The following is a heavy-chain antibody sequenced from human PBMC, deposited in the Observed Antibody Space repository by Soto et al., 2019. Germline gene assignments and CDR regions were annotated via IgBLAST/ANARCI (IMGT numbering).Heavy chain of an antibody. CDR2: IYSSGST. J-gene: IGHJ5*02. Sequence: SETLSLTCAVSGGSIISASYSWNWIRQSPGRGLEWIGHIYSSGSTYYNPSLKSRVSISVDTSNNQFSLKLTSVTAADTAVYCCAREDAARIERWFDAWGQGTLVTVSS. D-gene: IGHD6-6*01. V-gene: IGHV4-31*11. CDR3: AREDAARIERWFDA. CDR1: GGSIISASYS.